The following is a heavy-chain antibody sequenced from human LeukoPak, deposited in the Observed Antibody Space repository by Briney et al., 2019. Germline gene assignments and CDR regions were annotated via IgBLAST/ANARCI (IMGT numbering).Heavy chain of an antibody. CDR1: GFTFSSYA. J-gene: IGHJ4*02. CDR2: ISGSGGST. D-gene: IGHD2-2*01. CDR3: AKDKDIVVVPAAKAFGY. Sequence: GGSLRLSCAASGFTFSSYAMSWVRQAPGKGLERVSAISGSGGSTYYADSVKGRFTISRDNSKNTLYLQMNSLRAEDTAVYYCAKDKDIVVVPAAKAFGYWGQGTLVAVSS. V-gene: IGHV3-23*01.